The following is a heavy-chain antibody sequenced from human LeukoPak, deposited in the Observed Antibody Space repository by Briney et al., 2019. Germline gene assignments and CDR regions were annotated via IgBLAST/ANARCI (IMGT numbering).Heavy chain of an antibody. D-gene: IGHD2-15*01. CDR1: GFTFSSYS. CDR2: ISSSSSTI. V-gene: IGHV3-48*02. CDR3: ARGVVVVAAREFDY. J-gene: IGHJ4*02. Sequence: PGGSLRLSCAASGFTFSSYSMYWVRQAPGKGLEWVSYISSSSSTIYYADSVKGRFTISRDNAKNSLYLQMNSLRDEDTAVYYCARGVVVVAAREFDYWGQGTLVTVSS.